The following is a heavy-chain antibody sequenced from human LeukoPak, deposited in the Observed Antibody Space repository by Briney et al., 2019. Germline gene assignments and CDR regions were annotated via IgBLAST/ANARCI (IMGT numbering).Heavy chain of an antibody. CDR2: IYYSGST. J-gene: IGHJ1*01. D-gene: IGHD1-26*01. CDR1: GGPISNYY. Sequence: PSETLSLTCTVSGGPISNYYWSWIRQPPGKGLEWIGYIYYSGSTNYNPSLKSRVTISVDTSKTQFSLKLSSVTAADTAMYYCARAVNSGSYTNFQHWGQGTLVTVSS. CDR3: ARAVNSGSYTNFQH. V-gene: IGHV4-59*01.